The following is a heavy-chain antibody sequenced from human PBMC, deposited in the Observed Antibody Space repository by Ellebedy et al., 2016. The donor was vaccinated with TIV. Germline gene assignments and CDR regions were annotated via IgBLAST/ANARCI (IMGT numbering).Heavy chain of an antibody. CDR1: GFTVSSNY. Sequence: GESLKISCAASGFTVSSNYMSWVRQAPGKGLEWVAVISYDGSNKYYADSVKGRFTISRDNSKNTLYLQMNSLRAEDTAVYYCARDFHGSSDYWGQGTLVTVSS. D-gene: IGHD6-13*01. CDR3: ARDFHGSSDY. CDR2: ISYDGSNK. J-gene: IGHJ4*02. V-gene: IGHV3-30-3*01.